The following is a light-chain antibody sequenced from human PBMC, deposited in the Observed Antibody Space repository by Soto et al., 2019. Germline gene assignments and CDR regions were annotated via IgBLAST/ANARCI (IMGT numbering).Light chain of an antibody. CDR1: QGISSW. V-gene: IGKV1D-16*01. CDR3: QQYNNWPPIT. J-gene: IGKJ5*01. CDR2: AAS. Sequence: DIQVTQSPSSLSSSLGYIVTITFRASQGISSWLAWYQQKPGKAPRLLIYAASSLQSGVPSRFSGSGSGTEFTLTISSLQSEDFAVYYCQQYNNWPPITFGQGTRLEI.